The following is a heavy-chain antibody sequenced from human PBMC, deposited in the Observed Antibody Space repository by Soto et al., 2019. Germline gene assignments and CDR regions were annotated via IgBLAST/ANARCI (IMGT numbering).Heavy chain of an antibody. CDR3: AADPTYYYGSGSYIEAFDI. J-gene: IGHJ3*02. D-gene: IGHD3-10*01. V-gene: IGHV1-58*01. Sequence: GASVKVSCKASGFTFTSSAVQWVRQARGQRLEWIGWIVVGSGNTNYAQKFQERVTITRDMSTSTAYMELSSLRSEDTAVYYCAADPTYYYGSGSYIEAFDIRGQGTMAPVS. CDR2: IVVGSGNT. CDR1: GFTFTSSA.